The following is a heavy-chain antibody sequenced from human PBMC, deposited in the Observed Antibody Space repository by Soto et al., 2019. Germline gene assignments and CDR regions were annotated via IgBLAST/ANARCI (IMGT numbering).Heavy chain of an antibody. CDR2: IIPIFGTA. CDR1: GGTFSSYA. V-gene: IGHV1-69*01. J-gene: IGHJ6*02. Sequence: QVQLVQSGAEVKKPGSSVKVSCKASGGTFSSYAISWVRQAPGQGLEWMGGIIPIFGTANYAQKFQGRVTITADESTSTAYRELSSLRSEDTAVYYCARDIVVVVAATLKNLFGMDVWGQGTTVTVSS. D-gene: IGHD2-15*01. CDR3: ARDIVVVVAATLKNLFGMDV.